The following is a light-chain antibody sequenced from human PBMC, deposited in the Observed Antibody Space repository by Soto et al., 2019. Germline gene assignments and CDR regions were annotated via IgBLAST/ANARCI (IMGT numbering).Light chain of an antibody. V-gene: IGKV3-20*01. CDR1: QSIDSSY. CDR3: QQYNNWPSWT. CDR2: GAS. Sequence: EVVLTQSPGTLSLSPGERATLSCRASQSIDSSYLGWYQQKPGQAPRLLIYGASSRATGIPDRFSGSGSGTEFTLTISSLQSEDFAVYYCQQYNNWPSWTFGQGTKVEIK. J-gene: IGKJ1*01.